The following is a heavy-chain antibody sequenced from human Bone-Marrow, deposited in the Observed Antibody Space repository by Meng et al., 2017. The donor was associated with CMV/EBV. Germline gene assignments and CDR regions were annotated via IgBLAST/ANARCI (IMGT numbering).Heavy chain of an antibody. V-gene: IGHV3-30-3*01. J-gene: IGHJ5*02. CDR2: ISYDGSNK. Sequence: LSLTCAASGFTVSSNYMSWVRQAPGKGLEWVAVISYDGSNKYYADSVKGRFTISRDNSKNTLYLQMNSLRAEDTAVYYCARSPSTVTTSWFDPWGQGTLVTVSS. D-gene: IGHD4-17*01. CDR1: GFTVSSNY. CDR3: ARSPSTVTTSWFDP.